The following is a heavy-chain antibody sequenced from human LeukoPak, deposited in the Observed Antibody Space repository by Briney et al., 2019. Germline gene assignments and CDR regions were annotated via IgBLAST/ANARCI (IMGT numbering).Heavy chain of an antibody. CDR1: GFTFSSYS. Sequence: GGSLRLSCAASGFTFSSYSMNWVRQAPGKGPEWVSYISSSGSTIYYADSVKGRFTISRDNAKNSLYLQMNSLRAEDTAVYYCARAVRYSSSWYVWGDPNYYYYYYMDVWGKGTTVTISS. CDR3: ARAVRYSSSWYVWGDPNYYYYYYMDV. D-gene: IGHD6-13*01. CDR2: ISSSGSTI. V-gene: IGHV3-48*04. J-gene: IGHJ6*03.